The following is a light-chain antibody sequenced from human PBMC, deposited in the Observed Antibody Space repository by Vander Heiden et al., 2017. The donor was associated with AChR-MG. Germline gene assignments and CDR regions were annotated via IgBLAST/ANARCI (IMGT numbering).Light chain of an antibody. CDR3: AAWDYSLNGWV. J-gene: IGLJ3*02. V-gene: IGLV1-44*01. CDR2: SNN. Sequence: QSVLPQPPSASGTPGQRVTISCSGRSSSIARNTANWYHQLPGTAPKLLIYSNNQRPSGFPDRFSGSKSGTSASLAISGLQSEDEADYYCAAWDYSLNGWVFGGGTKLTVL. CDR1: SSSIARNT.